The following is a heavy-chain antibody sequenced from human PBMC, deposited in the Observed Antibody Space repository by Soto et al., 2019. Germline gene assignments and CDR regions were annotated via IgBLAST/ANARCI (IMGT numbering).Heavy chain of an antibody. D-gene: IGHD5-18*01. CDR1: GFSLSTSGMR. J-gene: IGHJ5*02. Sequence: SGPTLVNPTQTLTLTCTFSGFSLSTSGMRVSWIRQPPGKALEWLARIDWDDDKFYSTSLKTRLTISKDTSKNKVVLTMTNMDPVDTATYYCARTLGYRKHNASNWLDPWGQGTMVTV. CDR2: IDWDDDK. V-gene: IGHV2-70*04. CDR3: ARTLGYRKHNASNWLDP.